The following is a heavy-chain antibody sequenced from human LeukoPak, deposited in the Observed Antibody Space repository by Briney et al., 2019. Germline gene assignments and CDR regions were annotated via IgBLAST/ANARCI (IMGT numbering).Heavy chain of an antibody. D-gene: IGHD6-13*01. J-gene: IGHJ6*02. Sequence: PSETLSLTCAVYGGSFSGYYWSWIRQPPGKGLEWMGEINHSGSTNYNPSLKSRVTISVHTSKHQFSLKLSSVTAADTAVYYCARADSSSWYHSPYYYYGMDVWGQGTTVIVSS. CDR3: ARADSSSWYHSPYYYYGMDV. CDR1: GGSFSGYY. V-gene: IGHV4-34*01. CDR2: INHSGST.